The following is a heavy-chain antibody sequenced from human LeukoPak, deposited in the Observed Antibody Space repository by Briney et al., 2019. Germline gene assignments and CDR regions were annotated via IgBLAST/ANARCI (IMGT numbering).Heavy chain of an antibody. D-gene: IGHD7-27*01. CDR1: GYTFSGYY. Sequence: GASVKLSCKASGYTFSGYYIHLVRQVPGQGLEWMGWINPNTGDTNYAQKFQGRVTMTRDTSISTAYMELSRLRPDDTAVYYCARDLHWGPDYWGQGTLVTVSS. CDR2: INPNTGDT. J-gene: IGHJ4*02. V-gene: IGHV1-2*02. CDR3: ARDLHWGPDY.